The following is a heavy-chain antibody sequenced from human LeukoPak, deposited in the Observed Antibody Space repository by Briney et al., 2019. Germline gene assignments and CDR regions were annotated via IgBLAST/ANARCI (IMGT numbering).Heavy chain of an antibody. V-gene: IGHV4-59*01. CDR1: GGSISSYY. CDR3: ARVRLLEWLLGAFDI. J-gene: IGHJ3*02. CDR2: IYYSRST. D-gene: IGHD3-3*01. Sequence: PSETLSLTCTVSGGSISSYYWSWIRQPPGKGLEWIGYIYYSRSTNYNPSLKSRVTISVDTSKNQFSLKLSSVTAADTAVYYCARVRLLEWLLGAFDIWGQGTMVTVSS.